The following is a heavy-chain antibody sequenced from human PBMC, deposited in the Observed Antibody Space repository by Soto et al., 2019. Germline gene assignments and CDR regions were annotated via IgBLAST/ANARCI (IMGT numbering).Heavy chain of an antibody. CDR3: ARHGYDSSTSPFDY. CDR2: TYYSGST. J-gene: IGHJ4*02. D-gene: IGHD3-22*01. CDR1: GGSISSSSYY. V-gene: IGHV4-39*01. Sequence: QLQLQESGPGLVKPSETLSLTCTVSGGSISSSSYYWGWIRQPPGKGLEWIGSTYYSGSTYYNPSLKSRVTISVDTSKNQFSLKLSSVTAADTAVYYCARHGYDSSTSPFDYWGQGTLVTVSS.